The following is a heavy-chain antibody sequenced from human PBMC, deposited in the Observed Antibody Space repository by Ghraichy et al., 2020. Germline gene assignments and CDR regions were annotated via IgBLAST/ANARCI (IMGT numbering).Heavy chain of an antibody. J-gene: IGHJ4*02. CDR3: ARGVRRSDYSNYVSFDY. D-gene: IGHD4-11*01. CDR1: GYTFTGYY. Sequence: ASVKVSCKASGYTFTGYYMHWVRQAPGQGLEWMGWINPNSGGTNYAQKFQGRVTMTRDTSISTAYMELSRLRSDDTAVYYCARGVRRSDYSNYVSFDYWGQGTLVTVSS. CDR2: INPNSGGT. V-gene: IGHV1-2*02.